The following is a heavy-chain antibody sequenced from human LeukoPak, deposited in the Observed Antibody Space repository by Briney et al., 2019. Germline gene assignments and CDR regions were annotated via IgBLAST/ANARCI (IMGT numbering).Heavy chain of an antibody. J-gene: IGHJ4*02. D-gene: IGHD3-22*01. V-gene: IGHV3-66*02. CDR1: GFTVSSNY. CDR2: IYSGGST. CDR3: AKPNTYYYDSSGYHYFDY. Sequence: GGSLRLSCAASGFTVSSNYMSWVRQAPRKGLEWVSVIYSGGSTYYADSVKDRFTISRDNSKNTLYLQMNSLRVEDTAVYYCAKPNTYYYDSSGYHYFDYWGQGTLVTVSS.